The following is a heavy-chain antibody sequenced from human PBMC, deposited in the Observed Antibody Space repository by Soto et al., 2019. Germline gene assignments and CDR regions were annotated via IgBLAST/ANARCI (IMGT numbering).Heavy chain of an antibody. Sequence: EVQLVESGGGLVRPGGSLRLSCTASGFPFSAYSMTWVRQAPGKGLEWVSYISGSSRTIYYADSVRGRFSVSRDNAKNSLYLQMNSLXXXXXXXXXXARYAQELVAAAXHDYWGPGTLVTVXS. CDR2: ISGSSRTI. CDR3: ARYAQELVAAAXHDY. CDR1: GFPFSAYS. V-gene: IGHV3-48*01. D-gene: IGHD2-15*01. J-gene: IGHJ4*02.